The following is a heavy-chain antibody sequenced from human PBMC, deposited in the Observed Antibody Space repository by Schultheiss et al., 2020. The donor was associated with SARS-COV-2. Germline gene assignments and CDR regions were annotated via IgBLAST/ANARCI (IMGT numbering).Heavy chain of an antibody. Sequence: SETLSLTCAVYGGSFSGYYWSWIRQPPGKGLEWIGEINHSGSTNYNPSLKSRVTISVDTSKNQFSLKLSSVTAADTAVYYCARDAGYYDSSGYYYVPEYYYYYYGMDVWGQGTTVTVSS. J-gene: IGHJ6*02. V-gene: IGHV4-34*01. CDR3: ARDAGYYDSSGYYYVPEYYYYYYGMDV. CDR2: INHSGST. D-gene: IGHD3-22*01. CDR1: GGSFSGYY.